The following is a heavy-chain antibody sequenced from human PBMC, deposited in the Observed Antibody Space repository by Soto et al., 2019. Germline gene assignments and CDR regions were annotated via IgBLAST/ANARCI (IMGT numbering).Heavy chain of an antibody. J-gene: IGHJ4*02. D-gene: IGHD6-19*01. CDR1: GGSISSGGYY. CDR2: IYYSRST. V-gene: IGHV4-31*03. CDR3: ARAEQWLGGNYFYY. Sequence: QVQLQESGPGLVKPSQTLSLTCTVSGGSISSGGYYWSWIRQHPGKVLEWNGYIYYSRSTYYNPTLKSRVTISVDTSKNQFSLKLSFVTAADTAVYYCARAEQWLGGNYFYYWGQGTLVTVSS.